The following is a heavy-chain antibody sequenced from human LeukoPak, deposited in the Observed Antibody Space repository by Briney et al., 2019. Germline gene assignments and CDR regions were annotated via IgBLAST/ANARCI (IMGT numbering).Heavy chain of an antibody. CDR1: VGSISSYY. V-gene: IGHV4-59*01. CDR3: ARGNCGGDCSDHYYFDY. CDR2: IYYSGTT. J-gene: IGHJ4*02. D-gene: IGHD2-21*01. Sequence: SETLSLTCTVSVGSISSYYWSWIRQPPGKGLEWIGYIYYSGTTNYNPSFKSRVTISVDTSKNQFSLKLSSVTAADTAVYYCARGNCGGDCSDHYYFDYWGQGTLVTVSS.